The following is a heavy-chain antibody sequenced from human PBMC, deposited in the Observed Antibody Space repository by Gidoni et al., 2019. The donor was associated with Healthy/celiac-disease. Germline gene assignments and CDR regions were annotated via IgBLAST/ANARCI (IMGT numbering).Heavy chain of an antibody. CDR1: GGSFSGYY. Sequence: QVQLQQWGAGLLKPAETLSLTCAVYGGSFSGYYWSWLRQPPGKGLEWMWEINHSGSTNYNPSLKIRVTISVDTSKNQFSLKLSSVTAADTAVYYCARVTWGIAARRARDGMDVWGQGTTVTVSS. D-gene: IGHD6-6*01. CDR3: ARVTWGIAARRARDGMDV. CDR2: INHSGST. J-gene: IGHJ6*02. V-gene: IGHV4-34*01.